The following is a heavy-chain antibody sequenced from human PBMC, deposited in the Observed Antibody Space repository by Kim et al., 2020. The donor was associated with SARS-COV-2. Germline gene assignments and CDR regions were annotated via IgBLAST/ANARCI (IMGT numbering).Heavy chain of an antibody. CDR2: INPSGGST. J-gene: IGHJ6*02. D-gene: IGHD6-13*01. CDR1: GYTFTSYY. V-gene: IGHV1-46*01. Sequence: ASVKVSCKASGYTFTSYYMHWVRQAPGQGLEWMGIINPSGGSTSYAQKFQGRVTMTRDTSTSTVYMELSSLRSEDTAVYYCARDRRAPLFLYSSSLKRDYGMDVWGQGTTVTVSS. CDR3: ARDRRAPLFLYSSSLKRDYGMDV.